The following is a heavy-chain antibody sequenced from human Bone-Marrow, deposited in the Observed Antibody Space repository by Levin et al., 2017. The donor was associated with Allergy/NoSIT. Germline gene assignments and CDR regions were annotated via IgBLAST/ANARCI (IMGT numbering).Heavy chain of an antibody. CDR3: AKDLSPRIAVTGNIEY. J-gene: IGHJ4*02. D-gene: IGHD6-19*01. Sequence: QLGESLKISCAASGFTFNDYTMHWVRQAPQRGLEWVSLISWDASTTYYADSVRGRFTISRDNSKNALYLQMNSLTTEDTALYYCAKDLSPRIAVTGNIEYWGQGTLVTVSS. CDR2: ISWDASTT. CDR1: GFTFNDYT. V-gene: IGHV3-43*01.